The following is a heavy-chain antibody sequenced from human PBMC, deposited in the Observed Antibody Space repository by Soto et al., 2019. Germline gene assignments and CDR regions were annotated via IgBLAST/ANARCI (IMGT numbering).Heavy chain of an antibody. CDR2: IWYDGNDK. Sequence: QVPLVESGGTVVQPGRSLRLSCTASGFTFSSYGMHWVRQAPGKGLEWVALIWYDGNDKYYADSVKGRFTISRDNFKNTLYLQMTSLRAEDTAVYYCARDSDGQSSGWYGGMDVWGQGTTVTVSS. CDR3: ARDSDGQSSGWYGGMDV. D-gene: IGHD6-19*01. J-gene: IGHJ6*02. V-gene: IGHV3-33*01. CDR1: GFTFSSYG.